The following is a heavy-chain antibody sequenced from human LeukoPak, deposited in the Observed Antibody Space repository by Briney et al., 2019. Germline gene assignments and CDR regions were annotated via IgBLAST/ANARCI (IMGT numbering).Heavy chain of an antibody. J-gene: IGHJ6*03. Sequence: GGSLRLSCAASEFTFSSYWMSWVRQAPGKGLEGVANIKQDGREKYYVDFVKGRFTISRDNAKNSLYLHMNSLRAEDTAVYYCARGRAYCSGGSCYFLDVWGKGTTVTVSS. CDR1: EFTFSSYW. CDR2: IKQDGREK. V-gene: IGHV3-7*01. D-gene: IGHD2-15*01. CDR3: ARGRAYCSGGSCYFLDV.